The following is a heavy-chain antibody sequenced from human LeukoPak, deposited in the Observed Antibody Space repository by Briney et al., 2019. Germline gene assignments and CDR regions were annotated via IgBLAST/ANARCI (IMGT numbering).Heavy chain of an antibody. J-gene: IGHJ4*02. CDR2: IYYNGAA. D-gene: IGHD2-21*01. CDR3: ARELRNCGGDCSVAY. Sequence: SETLSLTCTVSGGSISSSSYYWGWIRQPPGKGLEGIGTIYYNGAAQYNPSLKSRVPISVDTYKNQFSLKLSSVTAADTSIYYCARELRNCGGDCSVAYWGPGTLVTVSS. CDR1: GGSISSSSYY. V-gene: IGHV4-39*02.